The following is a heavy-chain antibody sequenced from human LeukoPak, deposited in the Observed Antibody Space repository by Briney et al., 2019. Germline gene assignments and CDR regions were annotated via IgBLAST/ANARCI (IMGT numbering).Heavy chain of an antibody. CDR3: AKHSGSSYYYAMDV. Sequence: GGSLRLSCEVAGSTFSSYAMSWVRQAPGKGLEWVSIISGSSGSSYYADSVKGRYTISRDNSKNTLYLQMNSLRAEDTAVYYCAKHSGSSYYYAMDVWGQGTTVTVSS. D-gene: IGHD3-22*01. J-gene: IGHJ6*02. CDR1: GSTFSSYA. V-gene: IGHV3-23*01. CDR2: ISGSSGSS.